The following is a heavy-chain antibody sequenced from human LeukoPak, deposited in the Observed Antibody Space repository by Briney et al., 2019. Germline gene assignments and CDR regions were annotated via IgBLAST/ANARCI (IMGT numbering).Heavy chain of an antibody. V-gene: IGHV3-21*01. D-gene: IGHD4-17*01. CDR1: GFTVSSYS. CDR3: ARGDYGDYGTANDY. J-gene: IGHJ4*02. Sequence: GGSLRLSCVASGFTVSSYSINWVRQAPGKGLEWVSSISSSSSYIYYADSVKGRFTISRDNAKNSLYLQMNSLRAEDTAVYYCARGDYGDYGTANDYWGQGTLVTVSS. CDR2: ISSSSSYI.